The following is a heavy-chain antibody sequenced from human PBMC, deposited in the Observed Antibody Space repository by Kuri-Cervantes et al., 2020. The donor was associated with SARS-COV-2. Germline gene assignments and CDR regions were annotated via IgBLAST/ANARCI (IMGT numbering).Heavy chain of an antibody. CDR2: IIPILGTA. CDR1: GGTFSSYA. J-gene: IGHJ5*02. V-gene: IGHV1-69*04. D-gene: IGHD3-3*01. Sequence: SVKVSCKASGGTFSSYAISWVRQAPGQGLEWMGRIIPILGTANYAQKFQGRVTITADKFTSTAYMELSSLRSEDTAVYYCARESKGVTIFGVVYNWFDPWGQGTLVTVSS. CDR3: ARESKGVTIFGVVYNWFDP.